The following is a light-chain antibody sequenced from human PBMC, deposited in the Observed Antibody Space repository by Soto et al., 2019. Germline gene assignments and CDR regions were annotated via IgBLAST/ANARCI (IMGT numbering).Light chain of an antibody. Sequence: DIQMTQSPSTLSASVGDRVTITCRASQSISSWLAWYQQKPGKAPKLLIYDASSLESGVPSRCSGSGSGTEFTLTISSLQPDDFATYYCQQYNSYSGYTFGQGTKLEIE. CDR2: DAS. CDR3: QQYNSYSGYT. J-gene: IGKJ2*01. CDR1: QSISSW. V-gene: IGKV1-5*01.